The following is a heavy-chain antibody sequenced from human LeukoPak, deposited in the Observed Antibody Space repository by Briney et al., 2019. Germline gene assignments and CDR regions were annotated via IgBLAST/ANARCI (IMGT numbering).Heavy chain of an antibody. CDR2: ISAYNGNT. CDR3: ARHQARYGDYPPYYYYMDV. Sequence: ASVKVSCKASGGTFSSYAISWVRQAPGQGLEWMGWISAYNGNTNYAQKFQGRLTMTIDTSTSTAYMELRSLLSDDTAVYYCARHQARYGDYPPYYYYMDVWGKGTTVTVSS. CDR1: GGTFSSYA. J-gene: IGHJ6*03. V-gene: IGHV1-18*01. D-gene: IGHD4-17*01.